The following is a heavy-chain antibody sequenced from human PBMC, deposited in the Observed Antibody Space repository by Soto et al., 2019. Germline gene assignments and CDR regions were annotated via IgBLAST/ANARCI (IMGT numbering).Heavy chain of an antibody. CDR2: INPSSGGT. CDR3: ARSESSSPPIY. CDR1: GGTFTGYY. D-gene: IGHD6-13*01. V-gene: IGHV1-2*02. Sequence: ASVKVSCKASGGTFTGYYMHWVRLAPGQGLEWMGWINPSSGGTNLAPKFQGRVTMARDTSISTAYMELIRLRSDDTAVYYCARSESSSPPIYWGQGTLVTVSS. J-gene: IGHJ4*02.